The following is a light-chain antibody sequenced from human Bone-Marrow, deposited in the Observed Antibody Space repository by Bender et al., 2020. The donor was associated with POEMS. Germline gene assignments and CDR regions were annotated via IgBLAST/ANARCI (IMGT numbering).Light chain of an antibody. V-gene: IGLV1-36*01. CDR1: RSNIGNHG. J-gene: IGLJ3*02. Sequence: QAVLTQPPAVSGAPGQRVTISCTGSRSNIGNHGVNWYQQLPGEAPKLLIYYDDLLTPGVSDRFSASKSGTSASLAISELQAEDEALYYCSAWDDSLSGWVFGGGTKLTVL. CDR3: SAWDDSLSGWV. CDR2: YDD.